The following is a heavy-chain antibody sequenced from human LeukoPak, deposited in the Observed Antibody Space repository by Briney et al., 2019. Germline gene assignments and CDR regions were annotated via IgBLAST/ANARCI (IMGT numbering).Heavy chain of an antibody. Sequence: GGSLRLSCAASGFTFSSYSMNWVRQAPGKGLGWVSYISSSSSNIYYADSVKGRFIISRDNAKNSLYLQMNSLRAEDTAVYYCARASTFYSYGSDYWGQGTLVTVSS. CDR2: ISSSSSNI. J-gene: IGHJ4*02. CDR3: ARASTFYSYGSDY. V-gene: IGHV3-48*01. D-gene: IGHD5-18*01. CDR1: GFTFSSYS.